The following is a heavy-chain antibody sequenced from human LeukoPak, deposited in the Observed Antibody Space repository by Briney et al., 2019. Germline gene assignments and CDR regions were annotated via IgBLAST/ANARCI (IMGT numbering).Heavy chain of an antibody. CDR2: ISYDGSNK. D-gene: IGHD3-22*01. Sequence: GGALRLSCAASGFTFSSYAMHWVRQAPGKGLEWGAVISYDGSNKYYADSVKGRFTISRDNSKNTLYLEMNSLRAEDKAVYYCARRNHYESKESDYWGQGTLVTVSS. CDR1: GFTFSSYA. J-gene: IGHJ4*02. CDR3: ARRNHYESKESDY. V-gene: IGHV3-30*04.